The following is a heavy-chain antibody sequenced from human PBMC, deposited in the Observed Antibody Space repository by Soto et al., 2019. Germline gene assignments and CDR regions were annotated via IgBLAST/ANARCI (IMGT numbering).Heavy chain of an antibody. CDR2: ISAYNGNT. D-gene: IGHD3-22*01. CDR3: AAVYFYNSSDFRKS. CDR1: GYTFTSYG. V-gene: IGHV1-18*04. J-gene: IGHJ5*02. Sequence: ASVKVSCKASGYTFTSYGISWVRQAPGQGLEWMGWISAYNGNTNYAQKLQGRVTMTTDTSTSTAYMELRSLRSDDTAIYHCAAVYFYNSSDFRKSWGPGTLVTVYS.